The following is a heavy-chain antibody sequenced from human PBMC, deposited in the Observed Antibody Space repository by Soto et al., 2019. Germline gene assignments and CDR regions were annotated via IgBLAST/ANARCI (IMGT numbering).Heavy chain of an antibody. V-gene: IGHV3-33*08. CDR2: ISYDGSNK. Sequence: QVQLVESGGGVVQPGGSLRLSCTTSGFTFNTYGMYWVRQAPGKGLEWVAIISYDGSNKYYGDSVKGRFTISRDNSKDTLYIHRNSLRAEDTPLYYCARGECTDVYCYAWPCNCSVDVWGEVTTVTVSS. J-gene: IGHJ6*04. CDR1: GFTFNTYG. CDR3: ARGECTDVYCYAWPCNCSVDV. D-gene: IGHD2-8*01.